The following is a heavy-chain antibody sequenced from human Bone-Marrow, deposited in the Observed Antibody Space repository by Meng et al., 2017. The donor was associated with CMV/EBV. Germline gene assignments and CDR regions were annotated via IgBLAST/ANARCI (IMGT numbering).Heavy chain of an antibody. CDR1: GFSFDDFA. CDR3: ARGVVPAAIREGYYYYYYGMDV. V-gene: IGHV3-11*04. CDR2: IGGDGRTT. J-gene: IGHJ6*02. Sequence: GGSLRLSCAASGFSFDDFAMSWVRQVPGKGLEWISYIGGDGRTTYYADSVKGRFTISRDNAKNSLYLQMNSLRAEDTAVYYCARGVVPAAIREGYYYYYYGMDVWGQGTTVTVSS. D-gene: IGHD2-2*02.